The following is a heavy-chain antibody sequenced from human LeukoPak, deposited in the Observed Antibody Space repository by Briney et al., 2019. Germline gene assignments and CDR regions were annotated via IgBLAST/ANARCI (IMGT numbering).Heavy chain of an antibody. V-gene: IGHV3-23*01. Sequence: PGGSLRLSCAASGFTFSSYAMRWVRQAPGKGLEWVSAISGSGGSTYYADSVKGRFTISRDNSKNTLYLQMNSLRAEDTAVYYCAKGWGPPSIAVAGTGFDYWGQGTLVTVSS. CDR3: AKGWGPPSIAVAGTGFDY. CDR2: ISGSGGST. J-gene: IGHJ4*02. D-gene: IGHD6-19*01. CDR1: GFTFSSYA.